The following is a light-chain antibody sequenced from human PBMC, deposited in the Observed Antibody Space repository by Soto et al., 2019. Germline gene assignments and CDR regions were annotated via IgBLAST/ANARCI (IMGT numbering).Light chain of an antibody. CDR3: SSFAGSNNFPYV. J-gene: IGLJ1*01. Sequence: QSALTQPASVSGSPGQSITISCTGTSSDVGTYTLVSWYQQHPGKAPKLMIYEINKRPSGVPDRFSGSKSGNTASLTVSGLQAEDEADYYCSSFAGSNNFPYVFGTGTKVTVL. V-gene: IGLV2-8*01. CDR1: SSDVGTYTL. CDR2: EIN.